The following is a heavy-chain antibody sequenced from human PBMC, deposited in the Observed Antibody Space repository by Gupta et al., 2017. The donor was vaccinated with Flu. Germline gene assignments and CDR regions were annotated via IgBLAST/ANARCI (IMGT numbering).Heavy chain of an antibody. CDR3: ARLLGGIIVVPTAPDAVDA. CDR2: INSDNGDT. D-gene: IGHD3-22*01. J-gene: IGHJ3*01. V-gene: IGHV1-3*01. Sequence: QWVRQAPGQRLEWMGWINSDNGDTKSSQMVQGRVTLTRDTSASTVYMELTSLRSEDSAVYYCARLLGGIIVVPTAPDAVDAWGQGTKVTVSS.